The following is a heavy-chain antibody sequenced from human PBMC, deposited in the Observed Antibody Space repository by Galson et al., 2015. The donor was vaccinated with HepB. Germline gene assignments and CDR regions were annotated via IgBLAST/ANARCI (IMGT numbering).Heavy chain of an antibody. V-gene: IGHV3-30-3*01. D-gene: IGHD3-3*01. Sequence: SLRLSCAASGFTFSSYAMHWVRQAPGKGLEWVAVISYDGSNKYYADSVKGRFTISRDNSKNTLYLQMNSLRAEDTAVYYCAKGSPPPLYDFWDRWFDDYGMDVWGQGTTVTVSS. J-gene: IGHJ6*02. CDR3: AKGSPPPLYDFWDRWFDDYGMDV. CDR1: GFTFSSYA. CDR2: ISYDGSNK.